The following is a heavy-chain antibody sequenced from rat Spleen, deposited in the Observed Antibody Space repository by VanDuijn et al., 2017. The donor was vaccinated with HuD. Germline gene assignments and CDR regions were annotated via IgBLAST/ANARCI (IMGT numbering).Heavy chain of an antibody. CDR2: ISYDGSST. J-gene: IGHJ2*01. CDR3: ARRYDFDY. V-gene: IGHV5-29*01. CDR1: GFTFSSFP. D-gene: IGHD1-11*01. Sequence: EVQLVESDGGLVQPGRSLKLSCAASGFTFSSFPMAWVRQAPTKGLEWVATISYDGSSTYYRDSVKGRFTISRDNAKSTLSLQMDSLRSEDKATYYCARRYDFDYWGQGVMVTVSS.